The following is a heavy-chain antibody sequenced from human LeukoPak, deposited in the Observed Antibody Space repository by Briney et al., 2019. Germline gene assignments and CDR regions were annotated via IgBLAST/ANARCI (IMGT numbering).Heavy chain of an antibody. D-gene: IGHD3-10*02. CDR3: AELGITMIGGV. Sequence: GGSLRLSCAASGFTFNNYWMHWVRHIPGKGLVWVSRINNDESRTNYVDSAKGRFTISRDNAKNSLYLQMNNLRAEDTAVYYCAELGITMIGGVWGKGTTVTISS. CDR1: GFTFNNYW. J-gene: IGHJ6*04. V-gene: IGHV3-74*01. CDR2: INNDESRT.